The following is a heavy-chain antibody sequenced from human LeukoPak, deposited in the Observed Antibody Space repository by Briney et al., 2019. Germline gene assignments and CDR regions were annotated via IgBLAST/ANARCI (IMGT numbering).Heavy chain of an antibody. V-gene: IGHV3-30*18. Sequence: GRSLRLSCAASGFTFSSYGMHWVRQAPGKGLEWVAVISYDGSNKYYADSVKGRFTISRDNSKNTLYLQMNSLRAEDTAVYYCAKVVGYFDLWGRGTLVTVSS. CDR2: ISYDGSNK. CDR1: GFTFSSYG. CDR3: AKVVGYFDL. J-gene: IGHJ2*01. D-gene: IGHD2-2*01.